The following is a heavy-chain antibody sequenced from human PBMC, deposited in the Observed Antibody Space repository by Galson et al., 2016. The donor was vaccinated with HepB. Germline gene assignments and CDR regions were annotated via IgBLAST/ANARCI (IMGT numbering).Heavy chain of an antibody. V-gene: IGHV3-23*01. CDR1: GFSFSSYA. Sequence: SLRLSCAASGFSFSSYATCWVRQAPGKGLXXVSXXXDXXXTTYYADSVRGRFTISRDSSKSTLYLQMNSLRAEDTAVYYCAKDTSWVLDFWGQGNLVTVSS. CDR2: XXDXXXTT. CDR3: AKDTSWVLDF. D-gene: IGHD3-16*01. J-gene: IGHJ4*02.